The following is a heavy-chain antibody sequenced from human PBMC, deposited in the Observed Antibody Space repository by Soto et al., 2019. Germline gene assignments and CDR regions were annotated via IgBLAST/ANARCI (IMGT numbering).Heavy chain of an antibody. CDR1: GFTFSSHT. J-gene: IGHJ3*02. CDR2: ISSSSSYI. D-gene: IGHD2-2*01. V-gene: IGHV3-21*01. Sequence: SGGSLRLSCAASGFTFSSHTMSWVRQAPGKGLEWVSSISSSSSYIYYADSVKGRFTISRDNAKNSLYLRMNSLRAEDTAAYYCARDQSYQPGGFDIWGQGTLVTVSS. CDR3: ARDQSYQPGGFDI.